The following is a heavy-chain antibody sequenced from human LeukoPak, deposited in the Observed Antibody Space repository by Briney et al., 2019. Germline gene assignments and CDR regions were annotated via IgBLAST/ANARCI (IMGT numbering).Heavy chain of an antibody. D-gene: IGHD5-18*01. CDR2: IYYSGST. CDR3: ARADGYSYGFYWYFDL. CDR1: GGSISSYY. J-gene: IGHJ2*01. V-gene: IGHV4-59*01. Sequence: SETLSLTCTVSGGSISSYYWSWIRQPPGKGPEWIGYIYYSGSTNYNPSLKSRVTISVDTSKNQFSLKLSSVTAADTAVYYCARADGYSYGFYWYFDLWGRGTLVTVSS.